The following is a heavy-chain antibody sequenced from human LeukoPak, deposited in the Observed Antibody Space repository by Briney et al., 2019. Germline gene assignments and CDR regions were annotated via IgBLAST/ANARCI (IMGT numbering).Heavy chain of an antibody. J-gene: IGHJ4*02. CDR2: ISSSTKLL. CDR3: ARINRSALPGTRVY. CDR1: GFLLSTYS. Sequence: GGSLRLSCAASGFLLSTYSMNWVRQAPGKGLEWVSCISSSTKLLYYTDSVKGRFTISRDNARNELYLQMNSLRVEDTAVYYCARINRSALPGTRVYWGQGTLVTVSS. V-gene: IGHV3-21*06. D-gene: IGHD3-16*02.